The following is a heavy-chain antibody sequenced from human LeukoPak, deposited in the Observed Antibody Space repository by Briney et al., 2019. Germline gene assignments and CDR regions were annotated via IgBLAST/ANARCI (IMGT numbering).Heavy chain of an antibody. CDR1: GGSISSSSYY. CDR2: IYYSGST. J-gene: IGHJ4*02. CDR3: ARRSVTAIPTIGFDY. V-gene: IGHV4-39*07. D-gene: IGHD2-21*02. Sequence: SETLSLTCTVSGGSISSSSYYWGWIRQPPGKGLEWIGSIYYSGSTYYNPSLKSRVTISVDTSKNQFSLKLSSVTAADTAVYYCARRSVTAIPTIGFDYWGQGALVTVSS.